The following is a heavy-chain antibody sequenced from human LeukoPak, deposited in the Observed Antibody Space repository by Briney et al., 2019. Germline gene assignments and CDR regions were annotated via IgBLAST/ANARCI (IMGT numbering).Heavy chain of an antibody. CDR3: ARAYSGPLYYFDY. CDR2: IYYSGST. J-gene: IGHJ4*02. CDR1: GGSISSGGYY. V-gene: IGHV4-31*03. D-gene: IGHD5-12*01. Sequence: SETLSLTCTVSGGSISSGGYYWSWIRQHPGKGLEWIGYIYYSGSTYYNPSLKSRVTISVDTSKNQFSLKLGSVTAADTAVYYCARAYSGPLYYFDYWGQGTLVTVSS.